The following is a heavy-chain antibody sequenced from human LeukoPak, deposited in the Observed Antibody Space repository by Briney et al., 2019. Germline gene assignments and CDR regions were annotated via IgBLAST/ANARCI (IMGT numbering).Heavy chain of an antibody. D-gene: IGHD6-19*01. J-gene: IGHJ4*02. CDR2: IYTKTDVGTT. CDR3: TAQITVAVRGDY. CDR1: GFTFTNAW. V-gene: IGHV3-15*07. Sequence: PGGSLRLSCAASGFTFTNAWMNWVRQAPGKGLEWVGRIYTKTDVGTTDYAAPAQGRFTISRDDSRNTLYLQMNSLKTEDTAVYYCTAQITVAVRGDYWGQGVLVTVSS.